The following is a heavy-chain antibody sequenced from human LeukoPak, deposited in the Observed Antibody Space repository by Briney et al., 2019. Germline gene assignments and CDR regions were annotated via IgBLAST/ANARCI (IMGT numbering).Heavy chain of an antibody. J-gene: IGHJ5*02. Sequence: SETLSLTCTVSGGSISSSSYYWGWIRQPPGKGLEWIGSIYYSGSTYYNPSLKSRVTISVDTSKNQFSLKLSSVTAAGTAVYYCARLRIVVVAANWFDPWGRGTLVTVSS. V-gene: IGHV4-39*01. CDR2: IYYSGST. D-gene: IGHD2-15*01. CDR1: GGSISSSSYY. CDR3: ARLRIVVVAANWFDP.